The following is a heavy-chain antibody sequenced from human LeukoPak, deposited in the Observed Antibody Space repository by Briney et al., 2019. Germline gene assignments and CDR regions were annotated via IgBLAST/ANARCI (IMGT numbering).Heavy chain of an antibody. CDR3: ARVVFRGGSYGYEGYLDY. D-gene: IGHD5-18*01. CDR2: IKQDGSEK. V-gene: IGHV3-7*01. CDR1: GFTFSSYW. Sequence: GGSLRLSCAASGFTFSSYWMSWVRQAPGKGLEWVANIKQDGSEKYYVDSVKGRFTISRDNAKNSLYLQMNSLRAEDTAVYYCARVVFRGGSYGYEGYLDYWGQGTLVTVSS. J-gene: IGHJ4*02.